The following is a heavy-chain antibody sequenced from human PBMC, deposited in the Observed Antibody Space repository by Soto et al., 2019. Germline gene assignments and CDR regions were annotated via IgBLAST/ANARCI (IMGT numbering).Heavy chain of an antibody. CDR2: ITPDGNKA. J-gene: IGHJ3*02. CDR1: GSTFSSST. Sequence: QVQLVESGGDVVQPGRSLRLSCAASGSTFSSSTIHWVRQAAGKGLEWVTHITPDGNKAYYADSLRGRFTVSRDNAMNTVYLQLNSLRPEDTAVYHCVRGPSHGAFDIWGQGTLVTVSS. CDR3: VRGPSHGAFDI. V-gene: IGHV3-30-3*01.